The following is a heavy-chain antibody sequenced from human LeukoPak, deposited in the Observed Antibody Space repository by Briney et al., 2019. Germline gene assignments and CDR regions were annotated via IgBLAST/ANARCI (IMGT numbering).Heavy chain of an antibody. J-gene: IGHJ4*02. CDR2: ISAYNGNT. CDR1: GYTFTSYG. Sequence: ASVKVSCKASGYTFTSYGISWVRQAPGQGLEWMGWISAYNGNTNYAQKLQGRVTMTTDTSTSTAYMELRSLRSDDTAVYYCARDREGDYDSSDHDYWGQGTLVTVSS. D-gene: IGHD3-22*01. V-gene: IGHV1-18*01. CDR3: ARDREGDYDSSDHDY.